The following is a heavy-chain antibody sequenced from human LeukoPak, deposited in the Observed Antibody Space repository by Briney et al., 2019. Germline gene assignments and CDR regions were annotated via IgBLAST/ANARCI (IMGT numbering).Heavy chain of an antibody. CDR2: IKSDGSEE. V-gene: IGHV3-7*01. CDR1: GFTFSDYW. D-gene: IGHD3-22*01. CDR3: ARTVRGRYYDSSGYPDH. J-gene: IGHJ5*02. Sequence: GGSLRLSCAASGFTFSDYWMSWVRQAPGKGLEWLANIKSDGSEEYYVDFVKGRFIISRDNGKKSLYLQMDSLRVEDTAVYYCARTVRGRYYDSSGYPDHWGQGTLVTVSS.